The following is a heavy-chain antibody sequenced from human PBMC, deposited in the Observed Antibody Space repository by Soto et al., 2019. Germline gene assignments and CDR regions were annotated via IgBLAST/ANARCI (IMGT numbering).Heavy chain of an antibody. CDR1: GFTFSSYG. V-gene: IGHV3-33*01. CDR3: ARGRSNYYYYYMDV. Sequence: QVQLVESGGGVVQPGRSLRLSCAASGFTFSSYGMHWVRQAPGKGLEWVAVIWYDGSNKYYADSVKGRFNISRDNSKNPLYLQMNSLRAEDTAVYYCARGRSNYYYYYMDVWGKGTTVTVSS. CDR2: IWYDGSNK. J-gene: IGHJ6*03.